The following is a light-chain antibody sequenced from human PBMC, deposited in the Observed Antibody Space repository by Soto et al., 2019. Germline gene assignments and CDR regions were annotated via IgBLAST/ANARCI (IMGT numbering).Light chain of an antibody. CDR3: AAWDASLTAVL. CDR1: SSNIGSNT. CDR2: NND. V-gene: IGLV1-44*01. J-gene: IGLJ3*02. Sequence: QSVLTQPPSASGTPGQSVTISCSGSSSNIGSNTVNWYQQLSGAAPKLLIHNNDHRPSWVPDRFSGSKSDTSASLAISGLQSADEADYYCAAWDASLTAVLFGGGTKVTVL.